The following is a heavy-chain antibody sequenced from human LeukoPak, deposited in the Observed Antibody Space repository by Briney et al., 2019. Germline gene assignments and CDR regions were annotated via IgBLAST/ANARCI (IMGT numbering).Heavy chain of an antibody. CDR3: ARALSRSSSWEFDP. CDR2: IYTSEFT. D-gene: IGHD6-13*01. J-gene: IGHJ5*02. V-gene: IGHV4-4*07. Sequence: PSETLSLTCTVSGGSISGYHWSWIRQPAGKGLELIGRIYTSEFTNYNPSLKSRVIMSVDTSKNQFSLKLNSVTAADTAVYYCARALSRSSSWEFDPWGQGILVTVSS. CDR1: GGSISGYH.